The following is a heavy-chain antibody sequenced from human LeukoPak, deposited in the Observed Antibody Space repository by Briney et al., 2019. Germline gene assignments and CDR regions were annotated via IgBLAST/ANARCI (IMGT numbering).Heavy chain of an antibody. Sequence: PGGSLRLSCAASGFTFSDFAMHWVRQAPGKGLKWVALISHDGTNRYYEDSVKGRFTISRDNSRNTLYLQMNSLRAEDTAVYYCAKLRTVAGDYWGQGTLVTVSS. CDR1: GFTFSDFA. V-gene: IGHV3-30*18. J-gene: IGHJ4*02. CDR2: ISHDGTNR. CDR3: AKLRTVAGDY. D-gene: IGHD6-19*01.